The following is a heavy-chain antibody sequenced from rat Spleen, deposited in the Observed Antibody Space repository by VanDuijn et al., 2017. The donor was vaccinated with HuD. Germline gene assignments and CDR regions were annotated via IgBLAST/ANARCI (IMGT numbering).Heavy chain of an antibody. D-gene: IGHD1-12*02. CDR3: ATGLITMMVVIH. CDR2: ISPSGGST. J-gene: IGHJ2*01. Sequence: EVQLVESGGGLVQPGRSLKLSCAASGFTFSNYYMAWVRQAPTKGLEWVASISPSGGSTYYPDSVKGRFTISRDNAKSTQYLQMDSLRSEDTATYYCATGLITMMVVIHWGQGVMVTVSS. CDR1: GFTFSNYY. V-gene: IGHV5-27*01.